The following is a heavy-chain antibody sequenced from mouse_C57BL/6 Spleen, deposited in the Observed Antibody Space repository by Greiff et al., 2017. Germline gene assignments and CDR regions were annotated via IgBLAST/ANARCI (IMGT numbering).Heavy chain of an antibody. D-gene: IGHD2-4*01. J-gene: IGHJ4*01. CDR3: ARDYDYGGYAMDY. CDR2: IWTGGGT. CDR1: GFSLTSYA. V-gene: IGHV2-9-1*01. Sequence: VKVVESGPGLVAPSQSLSITCTVSGFSLTSYAISWVRQPPGKGLEWLGVIWTGGGTNYNSALKSRLSISKDNSKSQVFLKMNSLQTDDTARYYCARDYDYGGYAMDYWGQGTSVTVSS.